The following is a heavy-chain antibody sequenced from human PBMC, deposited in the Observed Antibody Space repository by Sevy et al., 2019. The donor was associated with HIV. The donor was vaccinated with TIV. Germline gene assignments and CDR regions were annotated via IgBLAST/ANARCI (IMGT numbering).Heavy chain of an antibody. Sequence: GGSLRLSCAASGFTFSSYDMSWVRQAPGKGLEWVSVISGSGVSTYYADSVKGRFTISRDNSKNTLDLQLNSLRAEDTAVYYCAMSMGGFDAFDIWGQGTMVTVSS. CDR2: ISGSGVST. J-gene: IGHJ3*02. CDR1: GFTFSSYD. D-gene: IGHD6-25*01. CDR3: AMSMGGFDAFDI. V-gene: IGHV3-23*01.